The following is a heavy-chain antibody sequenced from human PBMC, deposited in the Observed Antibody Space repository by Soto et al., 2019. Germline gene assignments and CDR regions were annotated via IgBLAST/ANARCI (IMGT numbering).Heavy chain of an antibody. CDR1: GFTFGDYA. CDR2: IRSKAYGGTT. CDR3: TRGGFTMVRGVPRPDY. V-gene: IGHV3-49*03. D-gene: IGHD3-10*01. J-gene: IGHJ4*02. Sequence: PGGSLRLSCTASGFTFGDYAMSWFRQAPGKGLEWVGFIRSKAYGGTTEYAASVKGRFTISRDDSKSIAYLQMNSLKTEDTAVYYCTRGGFTMVRGVPRPDYWGQGTLVTVSS.